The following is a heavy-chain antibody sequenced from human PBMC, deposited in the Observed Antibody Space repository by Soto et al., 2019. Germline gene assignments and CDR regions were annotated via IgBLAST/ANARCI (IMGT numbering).Heavy chain of an antibody. Sequence: GESLKISCKGSGYTCSSYWIGWVHQEPGKGLEWMGLIYAGDSNTRYSPSFQGQVTISVDKSISTAYLQWNSLKASDTAMYYCARYLPNSSAMDVWGLGTPVTVSS. J-gene: IGHJ6*02. CDR1: GYTCSSYW. CDR3: ARYLPNSSAMDV. CDR2: IYAGDSNT. D-gene: IGHD1-7*01. V-gene: IGHV5-51*07.